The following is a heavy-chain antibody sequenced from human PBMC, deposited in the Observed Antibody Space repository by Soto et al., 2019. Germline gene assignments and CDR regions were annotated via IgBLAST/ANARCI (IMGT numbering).Heavy chain of an antibody. CDR1: GYTFSTYV. V-gene: IGHV1-18*01. CDR3: ARDDKNWFDP. J-gene: IGHJ5*02. Sequence: QVQLVQSGTEVKKPGASVKVSCKASGYTFSTYVISWLRQAPGQGPEWMGWVNGYNGYTKYAEKFQGRVTMTTDTSTSTAYMALWSLRSDDTAVYYCARDDKNWFDPWGQGTLVSVSS. CDR2: VNGYNGYT.